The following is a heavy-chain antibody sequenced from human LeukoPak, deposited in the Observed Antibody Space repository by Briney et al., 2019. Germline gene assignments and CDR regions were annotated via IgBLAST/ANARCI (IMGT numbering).Heavy chain of an antibody. Sequence: GASVKVSCKASGGTFSSYAISWVRQAPGQGREWMGRIIPILGIANYAQKFQGRVTITADKSTSTAYMELSSLRSEDTAVYYCATDLVVRGVIPNSYYYYGMDVWGQGTTVAVSS. CDR3: ATDLVVRGVIPNSYYYYGMDV. CDR1: GGTFSSYA. V-gene: IGHV1-69*04. J-gene: IGHJ6*02. CDR2: IIPILGIA. D-gene: IGHD3-10*01.